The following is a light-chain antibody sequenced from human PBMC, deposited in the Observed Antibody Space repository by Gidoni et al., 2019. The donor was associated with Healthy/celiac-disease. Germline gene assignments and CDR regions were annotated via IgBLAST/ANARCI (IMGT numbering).Light chain of an antibody. J-gene: IGKJ1*01. CDR2: AAS. V-gene: IGKV1-39*01. Sequence: IPMTQSPSSLSASVGDRVTITRRASQSISSYLNWYQQKPGKAPKLLIYAASSLQSGVPSRFSGSGSGTDFTLTISSLQPEEFATYYCQQSDSTPWTFGQGTKVEIK. CDR3: QQSDSTPWT. CDR1: QSISSY.